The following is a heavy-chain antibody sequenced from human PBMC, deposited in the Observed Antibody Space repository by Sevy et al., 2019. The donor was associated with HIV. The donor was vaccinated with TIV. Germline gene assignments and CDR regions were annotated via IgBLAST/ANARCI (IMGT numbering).Heavy chain of an antibody. CDR2: ISYDGSNK. CDR3: AKEVGYYYDSSGYYYARGFDY. Sequence: GGSLRLSCAASGFTFSSYGMHWVRQAPGKGLEWVAVISYDGSNKYYADSVKGRFTVSRDNSKNTLYLQMNSLRAEDTAVYYCAKEVGYYYDSSGYYYARGFDYWGQGTLVTVSS. CDR1: GFTFSSYG. J-gene: IGHJ4*02. V-gene: IGHV3-30*18. D-gene: IGHD3-22*01.